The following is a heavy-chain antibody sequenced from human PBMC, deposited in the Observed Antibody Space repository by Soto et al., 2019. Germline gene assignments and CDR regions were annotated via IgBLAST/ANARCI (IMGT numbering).Heavy chain of an antibody. CDR3: ARDQYVVRSGSYYYAREL. V-gene: IGHV4-61*01. CDR2: IYYTGST. D-gene: IGHD3-3*01. Sequence: WETLSLTCTVSGGSVSVGSHYWSWIRQTPGQGLEWIGYIYYTGSTNYNPSLKGRVTMSVDTPRDQVSLRLRSVTRADTAVYYFARDQYVVRSGSYYYARELWGQGTKVTVSS. J-gene: IGHJ6*02. CDR1: GGSVSVGSHY.